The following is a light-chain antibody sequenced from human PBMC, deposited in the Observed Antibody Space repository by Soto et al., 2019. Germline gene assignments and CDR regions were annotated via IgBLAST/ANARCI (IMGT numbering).Light chain of an antibody. V-gene: IGKV1-9*01. CDR3: QQLNSYPQT. CDR2: SAS. CDR1: RGISSY. J-gene: IGKJ5*01. Sequence: IQLTQSPSSLSASVGDRVTITCQASRGISSYLAWYQQKPGKDPKLLVYSASTLQSGVPSRFSGSGSGPDFNLTISRLQTEDSATYLCQQLNSYPQTFGQGTRLEIK.